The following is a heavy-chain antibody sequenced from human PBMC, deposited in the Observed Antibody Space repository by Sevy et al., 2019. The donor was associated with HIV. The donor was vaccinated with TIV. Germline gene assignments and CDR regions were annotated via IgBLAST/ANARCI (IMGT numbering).Heavy chain of an antibody. J-gene: IGHJ4*02. D-gene: IGHD6-13*01. CDR3: ARAREGGIAAAGSFDY. V-gene: IGHV3-21*01. CDR1: GFTFSSYS. Sequence: GGSLRLSCAASGFTFSSYSMNWVRQAPGKGLEWVSSISSSSYIYYADSVKGRFTISRDNAKNSLYLQMNSLRAEDTAVYYCARAREGGIAAAGSFDYWGQGTLVTVSS. CDR2: ISSSSYI.